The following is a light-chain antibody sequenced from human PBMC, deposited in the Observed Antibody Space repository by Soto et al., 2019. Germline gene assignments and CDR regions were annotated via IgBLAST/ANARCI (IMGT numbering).Light chain of an antibody. CDR2: DAS. V-gene: IGKV1-5*01. CDR3: QQYNSYRT. CDR1: QSISSW. Sequence: DIQMTQSPSTLSESVGDRVTITCRASQSISSWLAWYQQKPGKAPKLLIYDASSLESGVPSRFSGSGSGTEFTLIISSLQPDDFATYYCQQYNSYRTFGQGTKVEIK. J-gene: IGKJ1*01.